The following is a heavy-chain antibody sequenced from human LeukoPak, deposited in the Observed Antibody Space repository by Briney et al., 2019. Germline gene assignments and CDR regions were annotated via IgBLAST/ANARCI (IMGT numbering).Heavy chain of an antibody. CDR3: ARELLGEGPDAFDV. CDR1: GFIFSNYA. Sequence: GTSLRLSCKTSGFIFSNYAMHWVRQAPGKGLDWVAMIWHDGATKFYADSVKGRFTISRGNSKDTLYLQMDSLGAEDTAVFYCARELLGEGPDAFDVWGQGTIVTVSS. CDR2: IWHDGATK. V-gene: IGHV3-33*01. J-gene: IGHJ3*01. D-gene: IGHD3-16*01.